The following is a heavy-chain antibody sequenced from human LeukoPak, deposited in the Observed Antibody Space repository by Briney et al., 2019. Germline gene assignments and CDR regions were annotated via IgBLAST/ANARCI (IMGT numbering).Heavy chain of an antibody. CDR2: VYYSGST. CDR1: GGSIINYY. Sequence: SETLSLTCAVSGGSIINYYWSWIRQPPGKGLEWIGYVYYSGSTNYNPSLKSRVTISVDTSKNQFSLQLRSVTAADTAGYYCARGWGYSSWYFDYWGQGTLVTVSS. J-gene: IGHJ4*02. V-gene: IGHV4-59*01. CDR3: ARGWGYSSWYFDY. D-gene: IGHD6-13*01.